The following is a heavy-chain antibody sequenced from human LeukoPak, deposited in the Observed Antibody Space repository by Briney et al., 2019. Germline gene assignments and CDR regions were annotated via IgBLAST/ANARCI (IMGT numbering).Heavy chain of an antibody. V-gene: IGHV3-33*06. D-gene: IGHD3-22*01. Sequence: PGGSLRLSCAASGFTSSSYGMHWVRQAPGKGLEWVAVIWYDGSNKYYADSVKGRFTISRDNSKNTLYLQMNSLRAEDTAVYYCAKGFGSGPKYYYDSSGYHNYFDYWGQGTLVTVSS. J-gene: IGHJ4*02. CDR2: IWYDGSNK. CDR1: GFTSSSYG. CDR3: AKGFGSGPKYYYDSSGYHNYFDY.